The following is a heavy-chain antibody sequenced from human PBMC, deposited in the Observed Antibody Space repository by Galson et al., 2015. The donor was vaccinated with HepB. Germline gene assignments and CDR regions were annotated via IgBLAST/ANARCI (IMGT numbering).Heavy chain of an antibody. V-gene: IGHV1-24*01. CDR1: GYTLTELS. CDR3: ATDKGTVGWELLTTGAFDI. J-gene: IGHJ3*02. CDR2: FDPEDGET. D-gene: IGHD1-26*01. Sequence: SVKVSCKVSGYTLTELSMHWVRQAPGKGLEWMGGFDPEDGETIYAQKFQGRVTMTEDTSTDTAYMELSSLRSEDTAVYYCATDKGTVGWELLTTGAFDIWGQGTMVTVSS.